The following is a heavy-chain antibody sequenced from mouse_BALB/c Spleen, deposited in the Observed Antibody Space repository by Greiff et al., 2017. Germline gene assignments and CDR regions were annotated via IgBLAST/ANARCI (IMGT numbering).Heavy chain of an antibody. J-gene: IGHJ3*01. CDR2: SRNKANDYTT. V-gene: IGHV7-1*02. D-gene: IGHD2-14*01. CDR1: GFTFSDFY. CDR3: ARDGRRYDQAWFAY. Sequence: EVQLVESGGGLVQPGGSLRLSCATSGFTFSDFYMEWVRQPPGKRLEWIAASRNKANDYTTEYSASVKGRFIVSRDTSQSILYLQMNALRAEDTAIYYCARDGRRYDQAWFAYWGQGTLVTVSA.